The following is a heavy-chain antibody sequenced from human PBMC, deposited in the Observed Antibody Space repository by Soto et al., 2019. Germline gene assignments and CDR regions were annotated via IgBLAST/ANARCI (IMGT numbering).Heavy chain of an antibody. Sequence: LGESLKISCEGSGYSFTNYWIDWVRQMPGKGLEWMGIIYPGDSDTRYSPSFQGQVTISADKSINTAYLQWSSLKASDTAMYYCARQEYYSDSGNYYNDGMDVWGQGTTVTVSS. V-gene: IGHV5-51*01. CDR1: GYSFTNYW. J-gene: IGHJ6*02. CDR2: IYPGDSDT. D-gene: IGHD3-10*01. CDR3: ARQEYYSDSGNYYNDGMDV.